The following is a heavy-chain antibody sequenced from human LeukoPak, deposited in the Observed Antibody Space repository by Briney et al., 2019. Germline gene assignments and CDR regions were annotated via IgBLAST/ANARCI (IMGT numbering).Heavy chain of an antibody. CDR3: ARGSGLYTDFDY. CDR1: GGSISSSDYY. D-gene: IGHD6-19*01. V-gene: IGHV4-61*08. J-gene: IGHJ4*02. Sequence: SETLSLTCTVSGGSISSSDYYWGWIRQPPGKGLEWIGYIYYSGSTNYNPSLKSRVTISVDTSKNQFSLNLSSVTAADTAVYYCARGSGLYTDFDYWGQGTLVTVSS. CDR2: IYYSGST.